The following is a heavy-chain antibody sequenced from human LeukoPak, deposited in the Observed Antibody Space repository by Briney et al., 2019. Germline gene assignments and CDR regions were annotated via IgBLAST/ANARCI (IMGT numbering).Heavy chain of an antibody. CDR3: AIRGYSYGLDY. Sequence: SETLSLTCTVSGGSISSSSYYWGWIRQPPGKGLEWIGSIYYSGSTYHNPSLKSRVTISVDTSKNQFSLKLSSVTAADTAVYYCAIRGYSYGLDYWGQGTLVTVSS. CDR2: IYYSGST. D-gene: IGHD5-18*01. V-gene: IGHV4-39*01. J-gene: IGHJ4*02. CDR1: GGSISSSSYY.